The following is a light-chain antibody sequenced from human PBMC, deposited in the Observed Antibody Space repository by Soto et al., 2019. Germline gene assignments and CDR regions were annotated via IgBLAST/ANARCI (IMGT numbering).Light chain of an antibody. V-gene: IGLV2-14*03. Sequence: QAVVTQPASVSGSPGQSITISCTGTSSDVGGYSYVSWFQQHPGKAPKLLIYDVSNRPSGVSNRFSGSKSGNTASLTISGLQAEDEADYYCSSYTTSNTLGVFGGGTKLTVL. CDR1: SSDVGGYSY. CDR3: SSYTTSNTLGV. J-gene: IGLJ2*01. CDR2: DVS.